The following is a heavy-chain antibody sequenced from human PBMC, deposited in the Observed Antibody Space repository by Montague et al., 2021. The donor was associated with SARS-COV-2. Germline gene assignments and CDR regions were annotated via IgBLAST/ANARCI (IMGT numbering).Heavy chain of an antibody. CDR1: GGSIGSYY. Sequence: SETLSLTCSVSGGSIGSYYWSWLRQPPGKGLEWIGHINYSGGNNYSPSFKSRVTISIDTPKNQFSLKLSSVTAADTAVYYCTRCLDPASSYYLPYWGQGTLVTVSS. V-gene: IGHV4-59*01. J-gene: IGHJ4*02. D-gene: IGHD3-22*01. CDR2: INYSGGN. CDR3: TRCLDPASSYYLPY.